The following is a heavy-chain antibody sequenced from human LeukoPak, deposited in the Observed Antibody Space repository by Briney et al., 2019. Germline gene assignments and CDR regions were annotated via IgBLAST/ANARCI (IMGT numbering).Heavy chain of an antibody. Sequence: GGSLRLSRAASGFTFSSYGMHWVRQAPGKGLEWVAVIWYDGSNKYYADPVKGRFTISRDNSKNTLYLQMNSLRAEDTAVYYCARDRDSSSWSHFDYWGQGTLVTVSS. V-gene: IGHV3-33*01. CDR2: IWYDGSNK. CDR3: ARDRDSSSWSHFDY. CDR1: GFTFSSYG. J-gene: IGHJ4*02. D-gene: IGHD6-13*01.